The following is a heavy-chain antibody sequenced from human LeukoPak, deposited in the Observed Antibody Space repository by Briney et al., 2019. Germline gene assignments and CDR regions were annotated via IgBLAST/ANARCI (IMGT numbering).Heavy chain of an antibody. J-gene: IGHJ4*02. V-gene: IGHV3-33*01. Sequence: GGSLRLSCAASGFTFSPYGLHWVRQAPGKGLEWVSVIWNDGSNKYYADSVKGRFTISRDNSRNTLYLQMNSLRVEDTAAYYCARAVGPFDYWGQGTLVTVSS. CDR1: GFTFSPYG. CDR2: IWNDGSNK. D-gene: IGHD2-15*01. CDR3: ARAVGPFDY.